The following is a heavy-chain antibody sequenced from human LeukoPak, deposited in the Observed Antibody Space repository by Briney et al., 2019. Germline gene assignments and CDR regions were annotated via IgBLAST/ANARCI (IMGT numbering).Heavy chain of an antibody. CDR2: ISKTNTTR. CDR1: GFTFSDYY. J-gene: IGHJ6*03. V-gene: IGHV3-11*01. Sequence: GGSLRLSCAASGFTFSDYYMSFVRQAPGKGLEWVSYISKTNTTRHYADSVKGRFTISRDNAKNSLYPQMNSLRAEDTAVYYCARRVGVDLGYCGSSGCHNYYYYYMDVWGKGTTVTVSS. CDR3: ARRVGVDLGYCGSSGCHNYYYYYMDV. D-gene: IGHD2-2*02.